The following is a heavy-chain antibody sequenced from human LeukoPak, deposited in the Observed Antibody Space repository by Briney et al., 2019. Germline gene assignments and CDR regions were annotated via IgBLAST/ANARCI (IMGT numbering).Heavy chain of an antibody. CDR2: ISTSNGNT. Sequence: ASLKVSSKASGYTFTIYGINWVRQAPGHGLEWMGWISTSNGNTDFAQNLQGRLTMTTDTSTSTAWMELRSLRSDDTAMYFCARGHYGDYWGQGSLVTVSS. CDR3: ARGHYGDY. CDR1: GYTFTIYG. J-gene: IGHJ4*02. V-gene: IGHV1-18*01.